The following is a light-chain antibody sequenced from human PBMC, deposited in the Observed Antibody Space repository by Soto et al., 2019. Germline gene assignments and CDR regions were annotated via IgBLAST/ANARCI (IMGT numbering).Light chain of an antibody. J-gene: IGLJ1*01. CDR1: SSDIGGYNY. Sequence: QSVLTQPASVSGSPGQSIPFSCTGTSSDIGGYNYVSWYQQHPGKAPKLMIYEVSNRPSGVSDRFSGSKSGNTASLTISGLQAEDEADYYCTSYTSSTTNYVFGTGTKLTVL. CDR3: TSYTSSTTNYV. CDR2: EVS. V-gene: IGLV2-14*01.